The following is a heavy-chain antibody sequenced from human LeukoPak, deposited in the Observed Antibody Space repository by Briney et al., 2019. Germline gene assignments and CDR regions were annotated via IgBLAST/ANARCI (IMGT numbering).Heavy chain of an antibody. Sequence: PGESLKISCEGSGYSFTNYWIGWVRQMPGKGLEWIGIIYPGDSHTRYSPSFQGQVTISADKSISTASLQWSSLKASDTAIYYCTRDYGDYVGAFDIWGQGTMVTVSS. V-gene: IGHV5-51*01. CDR1: GYSFTNYW. CDR3: TRDYGDYVGAFDI. D-gene: IGHD4-17*01. J-gene: IGHJ3*02. CDR2: IYPGDSHT.